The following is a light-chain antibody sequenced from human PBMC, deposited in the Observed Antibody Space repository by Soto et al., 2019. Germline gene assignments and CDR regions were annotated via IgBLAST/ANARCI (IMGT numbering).Light chain of an antibody. CDR2: GAS. CDR3: LQHNNYPWT. J-gene: IGKJ1*01. V-gene: IGKV1-6*01. Sequence: ALQMTQSPSSLSASVGDRVTITCRASQDIRSDLGWYQQQPGKAPKLLIHGASSLQSGVSSRFSGSGSGTDFILTISSLQPEDSAVYYCLQHNNYPWTFGQGTKVEIK. CDR1: QDIRSD.